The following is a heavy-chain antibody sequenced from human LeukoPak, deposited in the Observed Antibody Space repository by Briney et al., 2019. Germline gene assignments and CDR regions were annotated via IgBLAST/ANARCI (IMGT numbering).Heavy chain of an antibody. V-gene: IGHV1-46*01. CDR1: GYTFTSYY. CDR2: ISTSGGNT. J-gene: IGHJ4*02. D-gene: IGHD3-9*01. CDR3: AREWKAIFCAGIGY. Sequence: GASVKVSCKASGYTFTSYYMHWVRQAPGQGLEWMGIISTSGGNTGYAQKFQGRIIMTRDTSTSTVYLDLSSLRSDDTAVYYCAREWKAIFCAGIGYWGQGTLVTVSS.